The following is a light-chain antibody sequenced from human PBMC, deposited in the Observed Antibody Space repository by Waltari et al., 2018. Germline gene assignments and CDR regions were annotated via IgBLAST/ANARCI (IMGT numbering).Light chain of an antibody. V-gene: IGLV3-1*01. CDR3: QAWDTTIVV. CDR1: QLAAKF. Sequence: SYELTQPPSVSVSPGQTATITCSADQLAAKFVAWYQQKSGQSPVLVIYQDMKPPSGIPERFSGSNSGNTATLTISGTQVDDEADFYCQAWDTTIVVFGGGTKLTVL. CDR2: QDM. J-gene: IGLJ2*01.